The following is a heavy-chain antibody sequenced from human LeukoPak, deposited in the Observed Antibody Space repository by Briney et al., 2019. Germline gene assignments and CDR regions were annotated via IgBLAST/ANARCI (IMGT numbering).Heavy chain of an antibody. CDR2: INYRGST. D-gene: IGHD6-13*01. Sequence: SETLSLTCTVSDGSFSNYYWSWIRQPPGKGLEWIGYINYRGSTYYNPSLKSRVTISVDTSKNQFSLKLRSVTAADTAGYYCAREYSSSWTYYFDYWGQGTLVTVSS. CDR3: AREYSSSWTYYFDY. V-gene: IGHV4-59*04. CDR1: DGSFSNYY. J-gene: IGHJ4*02.